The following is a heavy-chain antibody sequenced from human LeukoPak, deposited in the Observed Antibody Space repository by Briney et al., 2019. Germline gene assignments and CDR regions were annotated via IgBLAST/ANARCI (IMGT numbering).Heavy chain of an antibody. D-gene: IGHD3-22*01. J-gene: IGHJ4*02. CDR2: ISASSSI. V-gene: IGHV3-23*01. CDR3: AKGSYYDSSGYYYFDY. Sequence: GGSLRLSCVASGFTFDDYAMHWVRQAPGKGLEWVSGISASSSIYYADSVKGRFTISRDNSKSTLYLQVNSLRADDTAVYYCAKGSYYDSSGYYYFDYWGQGTLVTVSS. CDR1: GFTFDDYA.